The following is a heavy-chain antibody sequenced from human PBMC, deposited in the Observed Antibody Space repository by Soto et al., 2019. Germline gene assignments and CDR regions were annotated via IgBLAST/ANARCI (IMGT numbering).Heavy chain of an antibody. J-gene: IGHJ5*02. CDR1: GFTFDDYA. CDR2: ISWNSGSI. Sequence: SLRLSCAASGFTFDDYAMHWVRQAPGKGLEWVSGISWNSGSIGYADSVKGRFTISRDNAKNSLYLQMNSLRAEDTALYYCVKDGTYGYGLGSWFDHWGQGILVTVSS. CDR3: VKDGTYGYGLGSWFDH. V-gene: IGHV3-9*01. D-gene: IGHD5-18*01.